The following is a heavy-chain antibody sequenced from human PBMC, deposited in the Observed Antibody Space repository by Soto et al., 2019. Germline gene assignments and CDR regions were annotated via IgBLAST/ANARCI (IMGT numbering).Heavy chain of an antibody. Sequence: QVQLVQSGAEVKRPGSSIKVSCKASGGTINNHAISWVRQAPGQGLEWMGGIISMFGTANYAQKWQGRVTITPDESTSTASMEVRSLRSEDTAVYYCARGTLGAAGTRRLYGMDVWGKGTTVTVSS. V-gene: IGHV1-69*01. CDR1: GGTINNHA. CDR3: ARGTLGAAGTRRLYGMDV. D-gene: IGHD1-1*01. CDR2: IISMFGTA. J-gene: IGHJ6*04.